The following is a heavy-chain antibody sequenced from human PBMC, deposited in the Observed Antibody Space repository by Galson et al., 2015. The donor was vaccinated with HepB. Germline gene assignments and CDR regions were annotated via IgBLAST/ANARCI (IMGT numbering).Heavy chain of an antibody. Sequence: SVKVSCKASGGTSSSYAISWVRQAPGQGLEWMGGIIPIFGTANYAQKFQGRVTITADESTSTAYMELSSLRSEDTAVYYCAIEAAAGRGSGPFQHWGQGTLVTVSS. CDR1: GGTSSSYA. D-gene: IGHD6-13*01. CDR3: AIEAAAGRGSGPFQH. J-gene: IGHJ1*01. CDR2: IIPIFGTA. V-gene: IGHV1-69*13.